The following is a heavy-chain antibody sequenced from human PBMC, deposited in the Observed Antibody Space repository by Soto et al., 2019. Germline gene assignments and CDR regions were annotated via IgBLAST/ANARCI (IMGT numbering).Heavy chain of an antibody. D-gene: IGHD2-2*01. Sequence: QVQLVESGGDVVQPGRSLRLSCVVSGFVFSNFGMHWVRQAPDKGLEWLAVIWYDGSKQYYGDSVKGRFTISRDNSKNTVYLQMNSLRVEDTAVYFCARACPHPEPYDFDYWGPGTLVTVSS. CDR1: GFVFSNFG. V-gene: IGHV3-33*01. CDR2: IWYDGSKQ. CDR3: ARACPHPEPYDFDY. J-gene: IGHJ4*02.